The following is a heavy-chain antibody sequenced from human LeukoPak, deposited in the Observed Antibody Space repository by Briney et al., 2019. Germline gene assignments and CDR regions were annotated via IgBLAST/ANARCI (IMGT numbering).Heavy chain of an antibody. V-gene: IGHV1-46*01. J-gene: IGHJ4*02. D-gene: IGHD2-2*01. CDR3: ARATDQEFDN. CDR2: IYPGGNYT. CDR1: GYIFTSHF. Sequence: VASVKVSCKAAGYIFTSHFMHWVRQAPGQGLEWMGIIYPGGNYTNYAQKFHDRVTMTRDTSASTIYMELSSLKSEDTAVYYCARATDQEFDNWGQGTVVTVSS.